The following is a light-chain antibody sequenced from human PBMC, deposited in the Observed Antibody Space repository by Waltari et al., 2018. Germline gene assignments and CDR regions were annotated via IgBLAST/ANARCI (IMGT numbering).Light chain of an antibody. CDR1: QRFSRP. CDR3: QHYVSLPAT. Sequence: EIVLTQSPGTLFLSPGEGATLSCRASQRFSRPLAWYQQKPGQAPRLLIYGASRRATGIPDRFSGSGSGTDFSLTISRLEPDDSAVYFCQHYVSLPATFGQGTKVEIK. V-gene: IGKV3-20*01. J-gene: IGKJ1*01. CDR2: GAS.